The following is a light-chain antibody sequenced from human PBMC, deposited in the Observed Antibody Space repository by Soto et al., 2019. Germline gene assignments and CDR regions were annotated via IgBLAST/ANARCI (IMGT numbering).Light chain of an antibody. J-gene: IGKJ4*01. CDR3: QQYSTYPLT. CDR1: QDINRW. Sequence: DIQMTQSPSTLSASVGDRVTITCRASQDINRWLAWYQQKPGKAPQILIYDASKLEPGVPSRLSGGGSGTEFTLTISSLQPDDFATYYCQQYSTYPLTFGGGTKVDIK. CDR2: DAS. V-gene: IGKV1-5*01.